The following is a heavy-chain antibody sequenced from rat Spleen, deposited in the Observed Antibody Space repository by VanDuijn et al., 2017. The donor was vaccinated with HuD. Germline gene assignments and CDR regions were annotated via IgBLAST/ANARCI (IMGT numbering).Heavy chain of an antibody. J-gene: IGHJ2*01. CDR2: ITHIGGTT. CDR1: GFNFNDYW. CDR3: ARRYDFDY. V-gene: IGHV5-31*01. D-gene: IGHD2-1*01. Sequence: EVQLVESGGGLVQPGRSLKLSCAASGFNFNDYWMTWIRQAPGKGLEWVASITHIGGTTYYPDSVQGRFTISRDDATSTLYLQMDSLRSEDTATYYCARRYDFDYWGQGVMVTVSS.